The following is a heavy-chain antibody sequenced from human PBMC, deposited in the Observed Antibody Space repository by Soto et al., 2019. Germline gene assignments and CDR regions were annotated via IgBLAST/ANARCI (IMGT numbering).Heavy chain of an antibody. J-gene: IGHJ5*02. CDR1: GFSLGLSGMC. D-gene: IGHD3-22*01. CDR2: IDWNDDK. V-gene: IGHV2-70*12. CDR3: ARGGSIGYFRWFDP. Sequence: SGPTLVNPTQTLTLTCTFSGFSLGLSGMCVSWIRQPPGKALEWLALIDWNDDKYYNTSLRTRLTISKDTSRNQVVLRMTNMDPLDTATYYCARGGSIGYFRWFDPWGQGTLVTVSS.